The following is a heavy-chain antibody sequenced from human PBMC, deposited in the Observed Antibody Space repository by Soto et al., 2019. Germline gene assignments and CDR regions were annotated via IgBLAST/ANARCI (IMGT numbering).Heavy chain of an antibody. Sequence: QVQLVESGGGVVQPGRSLRLSCAASGFTFSSYGMHWVRQAPGKGLEWVAVIWYDGSNKYYADSVKGRFTISRDNSKNTLYLQMNSLRAEDTAVYYRAREITALTYYMDVWGKGTTVTVSS. CDR3: AREITALTYYMDV. CDR2: IWYDGSNK. J-gene: IGHJ6*03. CDR1: GFTFSSYG. V-gene: IGHV3-33*01. D-gene: IGHD1-20*01.